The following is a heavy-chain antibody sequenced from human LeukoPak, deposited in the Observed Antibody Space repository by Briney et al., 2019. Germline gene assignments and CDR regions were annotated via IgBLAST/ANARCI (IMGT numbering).Heavy chain of an antibody. V-gene: IGHV3-15*01. CDR3: TTARRLSAFDI. J-gene: IGHJ3*02. CDR2: IKSKTEGGTI. D-gene: IGHD2-21*02. Sequence: GGSLRLSCAASGFTFSNAWMSWVRQAPGKGLKWVGRIKSKTEGGTIDYAAPVKGRFTFSRDDSKTTLYLQMNSLKTEDTAVYYCTTARRLSAFDIWGQGTMVTVSS. CDR1: GFTFSNAW.